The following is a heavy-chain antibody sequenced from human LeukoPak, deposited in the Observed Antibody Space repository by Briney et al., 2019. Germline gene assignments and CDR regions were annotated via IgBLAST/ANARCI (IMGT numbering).Heavy chain of an antibody. CDR3: ARRSRITIFGVVIIPFDY. D-gene: IGHD3-3*01. Sequence: PSETLSPTCTVSGGSISSYYWSWIRQPPGKGLEWIGYIYYSGSTNYNPSLKSRVTISVDTSKNQFSLKLSSVTAADTAVYFCARRSRITIFGVVIIPFDYWGQGTLVTVSS. V-gene: IGHV4-59*08. J-gene: IGHJ4*02. CDR1: GGSISSYY. CDR2: IYYSGST.